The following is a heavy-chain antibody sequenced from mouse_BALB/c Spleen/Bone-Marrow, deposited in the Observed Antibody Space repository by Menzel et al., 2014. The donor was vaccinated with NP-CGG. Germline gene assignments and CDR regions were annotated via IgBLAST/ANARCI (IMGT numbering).Heavy chain of an antibody. CDR3: ARDENVGIYWYFDV. J-gene: IGHJ1*01. CDR1: GFTFXDYY. V-gene: IGHV7-3*02. CDR2: IRNKAKGYTT. Sequence: EVQRVESGGGLVQPGGSLRLSCATSGFTFXDYYMSWVRQPPGKALEWLGFIRNKAKGYTTDYSASVEGRFTISRDNSQSISYLQMSTLRAEDSATYYCARDENVGIYWYFDVWGAGTTVTVSS.